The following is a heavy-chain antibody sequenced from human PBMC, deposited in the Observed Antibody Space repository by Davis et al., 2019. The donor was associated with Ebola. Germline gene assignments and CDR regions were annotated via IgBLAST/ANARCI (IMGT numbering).Heavy chain of an antibody. CDR3: ARAVGARVDY. CDR1: GFTFSSYS. V-gene: IGHV3-21*01. D-gene: IGHD3-16*01. J-gene: IGHJ4*02. CDR2: ISSSSSYI. Sequence: GESLKISCAASGFTFSSYSMNWVRQAPGKGLEWVSSISSSSSYIYYADSVKGRFTISRDNAKNSLYLQMNSLRAEDTAVYYCARAVGARVDYWGQGTLVTVSS.